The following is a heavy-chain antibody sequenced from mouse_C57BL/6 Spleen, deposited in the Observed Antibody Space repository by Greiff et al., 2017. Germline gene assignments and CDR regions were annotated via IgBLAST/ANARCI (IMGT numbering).Heavy chain of an antibody. V-gene: IGHV1-59*01. Sequence: VQLQQPGAELVRPGTSVKLSCKASGYTFTSYWMHWVKQRPGQGLEWIGVIDPSDSYTNYNQKFKGKATLTVDTSSSTAYMQLSSLTSEDSAVYYCARERRYGNSPLFDYWGQGTTLTVSS. CDR1: GYTFTSYW. J-gene: IGHJ2*01. D-gene: IGHD2-10*02. CDR2: IDPSDSYT. CDR3: ARERRYGNSPLFDY.